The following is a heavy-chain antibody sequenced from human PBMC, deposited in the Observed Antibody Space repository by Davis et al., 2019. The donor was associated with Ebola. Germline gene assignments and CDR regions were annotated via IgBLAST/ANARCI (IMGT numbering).Heavy chain of an antibody. D-gene: IGHD3-10*01. CDR3: ARLGSDGSGSYYYYYGMDV. CDR1: GYSFTSYW. CDR2: IDPSDSYT. J-gene: IGHJ6*02. Sequence: GGSLRLSCKGSGYSFTSYWISWVRQMPGKGLEWMGRIDPSDSYTNYSPSFQGHVTISADKSISTAYLQWSSLKASDTAMYYCARLGSDGSGSYYYYYGMDVWGQGTTVTVSS. V-gene: IGHV5-10-1*01.